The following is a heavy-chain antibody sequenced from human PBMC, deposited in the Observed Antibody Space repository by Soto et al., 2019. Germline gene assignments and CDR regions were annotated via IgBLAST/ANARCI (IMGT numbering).Heavy chain of an antibody. D-gene: IGHD5-18*01. CDR3: ARVMVDTAMVTLSWFDP. Sequence: ASVKVSCKASGYTFTSYAMHWVRQAPGQRLEWMGWINAGNGNTKYSQKFQGRVTITRDTSASTAYMELSSLRSEDTAVYYCARVMVDTAMVTLSWFDPWGQGTLVTVSS. J-gene: IGHJ5*02. CDR1: GYTFTSYA. V-gene: IGHV1-3*01. CDR2: INAGNGNT.